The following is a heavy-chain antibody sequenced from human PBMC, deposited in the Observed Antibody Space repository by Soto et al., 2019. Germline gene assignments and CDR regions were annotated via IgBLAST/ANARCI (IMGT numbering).Heavy chain of an antibody. J-gene: IGHJ4*02. V-gene: IGHV5-51*01. CDR2: IYPGDSDT. CDR1: GYSFTSYW. CDR3: AISRQTGDLSRGYFDY. D-gene: IGHD7-27*01. Sequence: GESLKISCKGSGYSFTSYWIGWVRQMPGKGLEWMGIIYPGDSDTRYSPSFQGQVTISADKSISTAYLQWSSLKASDTAMYYCAISRQTGDLSRGYFDYWGQGTLVTVSS.